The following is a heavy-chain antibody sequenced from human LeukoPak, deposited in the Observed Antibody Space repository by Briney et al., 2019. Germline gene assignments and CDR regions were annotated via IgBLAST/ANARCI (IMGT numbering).Heavy chain of an antibody. CDR3: ARDGGEGGMGAFDI. Sequence: ASVKVSCKASGYTFTGYYMHWVRQAPGQGLEWMGWINPNSGGTNYAQKFQGRVTMTRDTSISTAYMELSRLRSDDTAVYYCARDGGEGGMGAFDIWGQGTMVTVSS. J-gene: IGHJ3*02. CDR2: INPNSGGT. D-gene: IGHD2-15*01. V-gene: IGHV1-2*02. CDR1: GYTFTGYY.